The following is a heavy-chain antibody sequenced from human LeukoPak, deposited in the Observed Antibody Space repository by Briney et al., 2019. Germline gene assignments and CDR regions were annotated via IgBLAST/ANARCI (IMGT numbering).Heavy chain of an antibody. V-gene: IGHV3-11*04. Sequence: GGSLRLSCAASGFTFSDYYMSWIRQAPGKGLEWISYISSSGSSIQYADSVRGRFAISRDNAKTSLYLQMNSLRAEDTSVYYCARSAQWELPDYWGQGTLVTVSS. D-gene: IGHD1-26*01. J-gene: IGHJ4*02. CDR1: GFTFSDYY. CDR2: ISSSGSSI. CDR3: ARSAQWELPDY.